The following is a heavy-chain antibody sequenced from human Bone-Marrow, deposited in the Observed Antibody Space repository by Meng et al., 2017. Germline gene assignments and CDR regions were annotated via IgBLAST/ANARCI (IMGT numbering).Heavy chain of an antibody. J-gene: IGHJ4*02. V-gene: IGHV1-3*01. CDR2: INAGNGDT. CDR3: ARVYCGSTSCQYYPDY. Sequence: QVQLVQSGAEVKKPGASVKVSCKAYGYTFTNYAMHWVRQAPGQRLEWMGWINAGNGDTKYSQNFQGRVTITRDTSASTAYMELSSLGSEDTAVYYCARVYCGSTSCQYYPDYWGQGTLVTVSS. D-gene: IGHD2-2*01. CDR1: GYTFTNYA.